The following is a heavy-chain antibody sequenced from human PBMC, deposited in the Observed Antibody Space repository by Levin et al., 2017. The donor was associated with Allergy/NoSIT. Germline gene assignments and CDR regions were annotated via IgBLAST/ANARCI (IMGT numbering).Heavy chain of an antibody. CDR3: ARGGSPYYGDYVDWFDP. Sequence: ASVKVSCKASGYTFTGYYMHWVRQAPGQGLEWMGRINPNSGGTNYAQKFQGRVTMTRDTSISTAYMELSRLRSDDTAVYYCARGGSPYYGDYVDWFDPWGQGTLVTVSS. D-gene: IGHD4-17*01. CDR2: INPNSGGT. V-gene: IGHV1-2*06. CDR1: GYTFTGYY. J-gene: IGHJ5*02.